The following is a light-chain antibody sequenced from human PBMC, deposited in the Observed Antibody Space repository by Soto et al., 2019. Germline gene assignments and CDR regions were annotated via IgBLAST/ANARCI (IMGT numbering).Light chain of an antibody. Sequence: QSVLTQPASVSGSPGQSITISCTGTSSDVGGYNYVSWYQHHPGKAPKLMIYEVTNRPSGVSNRFSGSKSDNTASLTISGLQAEDEADYYCSSYTTSRTLDFGTGTKLTVL. J-gene: IGLJ1*01. V-gene: IGLV2-14*01. CDR3: SSYTTSRTLD. CDR2: EVT. CDR1: SSDVGGYNY.